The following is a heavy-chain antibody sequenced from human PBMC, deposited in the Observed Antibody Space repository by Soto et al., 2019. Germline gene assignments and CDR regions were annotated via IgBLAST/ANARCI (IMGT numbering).Heavy chain of an antibody. J-gene: IGHJ6*02. Sequence: PGGSLRLSCAATGFTFSSYAMSWVRQAPGKGLEWVSAISGSGGSTYYADSVKGRFTISRDNSKNTLYPQMNSLRAEDTAVYYCAREGPDYYYGMDVWGQGTTVTVSS. CDR2: ISGSGGST. V-gene: IGHV3-23*01. CDR3: AREGPDYYYGMDV. CDR1: GFTFSSYA.